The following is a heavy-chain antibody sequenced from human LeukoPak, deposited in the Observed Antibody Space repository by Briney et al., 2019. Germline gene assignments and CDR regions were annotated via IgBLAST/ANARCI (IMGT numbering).Heavy chain of an antibody. CDR2: INHSGST. D-gene: IGHD3-22*01. Sequence: PSETLSLTCTVSGGSISSGGYYWSWIRQPPGKGLEWIGEINHSGSTNYNPSLKSRVTISVDTSKNQFSLKLSSVTAADTAVYYCARGRRDYYDSSDYSSMFDYWGQGTLVTVSS. V-gene: IGHV4-39*07. J-gene: IGHJ4*02. CDR3: ARGRRDYYDSSDYSSMFDY. CDR1: GGSISSGGYY.